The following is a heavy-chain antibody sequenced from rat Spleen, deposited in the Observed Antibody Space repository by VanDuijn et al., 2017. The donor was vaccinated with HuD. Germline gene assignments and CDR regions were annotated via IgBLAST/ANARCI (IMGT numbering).Heavy chain of an antibody. CDR3: ARGAGYVLDA. D-gene: IGHD1-4*01. Sequence: EVQLQESGPGLVKPSQSLSLTCSVSGHSISSTYRWNWIRKFPGDKLEWMGYINSAGNANYNPSLKSRISITRDTSKNQFFLQLNSVTTEDTATYYCARGAGYVLDAWGQGASVTVSS. CDR2: INSAGNA. V-gene: IGHV3-3*01. CDR1: GHSISSTYR. J-gene: IGHJ4*01.